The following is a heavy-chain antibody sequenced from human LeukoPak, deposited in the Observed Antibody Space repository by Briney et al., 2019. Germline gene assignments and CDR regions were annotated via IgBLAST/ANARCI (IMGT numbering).Heavy chain of an antibody. J-gene: IGHJ3*02. CDR1: GGSFSGYY. Sequence: PSETLSLTCAVYGGSFSGYYWSWIRQPPGKGLEWIGEINHSGSTNYNPSLKSRVTISVDTSKNQFSLKLSSVTAADTAVYYCARIRRGGNFAFDIWGQGTMVTVSS. D-gene: IGHD4-23*01. V-gene: IGHV4-34*01. CDR2: INHSGST. CDR3: ARIRRGGNFAFDI.